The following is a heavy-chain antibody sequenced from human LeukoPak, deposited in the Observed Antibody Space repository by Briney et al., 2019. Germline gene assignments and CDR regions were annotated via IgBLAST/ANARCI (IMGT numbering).Heavy chain of an antibody. CDR1: GFTVSNNY. CDR2: IYSGGGT. CDR3: ARGGAHDYDSSGYSFGY. V-gene: IGHV3-53*01. Sequence: PGGSLRLSCAASGFTVSNNYMIWVRQAPGKGLEWVSVIYSGGGTYYADSVKGRFTISRDKSKNTVYLQMNSLGAEDTAVYYCARGGAHDYDSSGYSFGYWGQGTLVTVSS. D-gene: IGHD3-22*01. J-gene: IGHJ4*02.